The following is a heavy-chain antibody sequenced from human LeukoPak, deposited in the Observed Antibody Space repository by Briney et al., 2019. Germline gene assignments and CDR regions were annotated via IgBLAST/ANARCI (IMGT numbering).Heavy chain of an antibody. V-gene: IGHV3-23*01. Sequence: GGSLRLSCAASGFSVSDNGMSWVRQAPGKGLEWVSGIVGGDGGTYYADSVKGRFIISRDNSKNTLYVQMNSLRAEDTAVYYCARGALYYMDVWGEGTTVTISS. CDR3: ARGALYYMDV. CDR1: GFSVSDNG. CDR2: IVGGDGGT. J-gene: IGHJ6*03.